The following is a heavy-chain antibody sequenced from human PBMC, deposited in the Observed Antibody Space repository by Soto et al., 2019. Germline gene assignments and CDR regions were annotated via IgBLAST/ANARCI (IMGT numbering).Heavy chain of an antibody. J-gene: IGHJ6*02. Sequence: SETLSLTCAVYGGSFSGYYWSWVRQPPGRGLEWIGEINHSGGTNHNPSLKSRVIISVDTSKKQFSLNMTSVTAADTAVYYCARMHSTSAGLFGMDVWGPGTMVTVSS. CDR2: INHSGGT. V-gene: IGHV4-34*01. D-gene: IGHD2-2*01. CDR3: ARMHSTSAGLFGMDV. CDR1: GGSFSGYY.